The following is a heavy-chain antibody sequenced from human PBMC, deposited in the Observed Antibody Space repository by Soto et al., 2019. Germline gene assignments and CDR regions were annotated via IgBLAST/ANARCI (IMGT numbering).Heavy chain of an antibody. CDR2: IIPILGIA. CDR1: GGTFSSYT. J-gene: IGHJ4*02. V-gene: IGHV1-69*02. CDR3: ARGDGAAGGDLDY. Sequence: QVQLVQSGAAVKKPGSSVRVSCKASGGTFSSYTISWVRQAPGQGLEWMGRIIPILGIANYAQKFQGRVTITADKSTSTAYMELSSLRSEDTAVYYCARGDGAAGGDLDYWGQGTLVTVS. D-gene: IGHD6-13*01.